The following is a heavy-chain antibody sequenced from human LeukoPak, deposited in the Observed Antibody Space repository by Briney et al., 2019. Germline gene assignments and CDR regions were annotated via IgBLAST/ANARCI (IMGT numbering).Heavy chain of an antibody. J-gene: IGHJ4*02. CDR2: IKQDGSEK. D-gene: IGHD5-12*01. CDR1: GFTFSSHW. Sequence: QAGGSLRLSCAASGFTFSSHWMNWVRQAPGKGLEWVANIKQDGSEKYYVDSVKGRFTISRDNAKNSLYLQMNSLRAEDTAVYYCARSYDYSSDYWGQGTLVTVSS. CDR3: ARSYDYSSDY. V-gene: IGHV3-7*01.